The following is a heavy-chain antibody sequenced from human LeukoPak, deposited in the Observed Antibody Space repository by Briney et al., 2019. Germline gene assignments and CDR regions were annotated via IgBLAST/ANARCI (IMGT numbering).Heavy chain of an antibody. Sequence: PSETLSLTCTVSGGSISSSSYYWGWIRQPPGKGLEWIGSIYYSGSTYYNPSLKSRVTISVDTSKNQFSLKLSSVTAADTAVYYCARVIVVVVDGTPGSRGFDYWGQGTLVTVSS. D-gene: IGHD2-15*01. J-gene: IGHJ4*02. CDR1: GGSISSSSYY. CDR3: ARVIVVVVDGTPGSRGFDY. V-gene: IGHV4-39*01. CDR2: IYYSGST.